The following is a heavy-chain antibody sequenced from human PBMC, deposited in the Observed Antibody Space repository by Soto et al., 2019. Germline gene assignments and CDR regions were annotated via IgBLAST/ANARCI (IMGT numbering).Heavy chain of an antibody. CDR1: GGSISSSSYY. V-gene: IGHV4-39*01. CDR2: IYYSGST. J-gene: IGHJ4*02. D-gene: IGHD4-17*01. CDR3: ASLHGDYFDY. Sequence: SETLSLTCTVSGGSISSSSYYWGWIRQPPGKGLEWIGSIYYSGSTYYNPSLKSRVTISVDTSKNQFSLKLSSVTAADTAVYYCASLHGDYFDYWGQGTLVTVSS.